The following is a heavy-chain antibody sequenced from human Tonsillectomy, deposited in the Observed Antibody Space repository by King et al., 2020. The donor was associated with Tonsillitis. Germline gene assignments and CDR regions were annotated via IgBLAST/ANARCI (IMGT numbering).Heavy chain of an antibody. V-gene: IGHV3-48*01. CDR1: GFTFSSYS. J-gene: IGHJ4*02. CDR2: ISSSRRTI. Sequence: VQLVESGGGLVQPGGSLRLSCAASGFTFSSYSMNWVRQAPGKGLEWVSYISSSRRTINYADSVKGRFTISRDNAKNSLYLQMNSLRAEETAVYYCAREIDYGGNSGADYWGQGTLVTVSS. CDR3: AREIDYGGNSGADY. D-gene: IGHD4-23*01.